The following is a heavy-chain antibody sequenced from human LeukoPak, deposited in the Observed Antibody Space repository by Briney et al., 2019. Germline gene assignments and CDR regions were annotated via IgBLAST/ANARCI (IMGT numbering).Heavy chain of an antibody. Sequence: GGSLRLSCADSGFSLQSHWMSWVRQAPGKGLEWVANIKEDGSEQWSVDSVKGRFTLSRDNAKNPMYLQMNSLRVEDTAVHYCARDDFWGNDYYYMDVWGNGTTVTVSS. CDR2: IKEDGSEQ. V-gene: IGHV3-7*01. CDR1: GFSLQSHW. D-gene: IGHD3/OR15-3a*01. CDR3: ARDDFWGNDYYYMDV. J-gene: IGHJ6*03.